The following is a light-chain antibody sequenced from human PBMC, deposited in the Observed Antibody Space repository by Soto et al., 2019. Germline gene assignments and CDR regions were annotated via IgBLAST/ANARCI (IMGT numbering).Light chain of an antibody. Sequence: QSVLTQPPSASGSPGPSVAISCTGTSKDIGAYDYVSWYHQQPGKAPKLMIYEVSQRPSGVPDRFSGSKSGHTASLTVSGLQPEEEADYYCSADGSDNICGTGTTVTVL. CDR3: SADGSDNI. V-gene: IGLV2-8*01. CDR2: EVS. J-gene: IGLJ1*01. CDR1: SKDIGAYDY.